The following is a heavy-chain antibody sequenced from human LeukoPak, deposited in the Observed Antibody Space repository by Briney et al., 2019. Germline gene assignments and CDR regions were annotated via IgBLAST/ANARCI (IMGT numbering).Heavy chain of an antibody. CDR2: ISYDGSNK. V-gene: IGHV3-30*18. CDR1: GFTFSSYG. D-gene: IGHD3-3*01. CDR3: AKDSPIFGVVILTLGIDY. Sequence: GGSLRLSCAASGFTFSSYGMHWVRHAPGKGLGWGSVISYDGSNKYYADSVKGRFTISRDNSKNTLYLQMNSLRAEDTAVYYCAKDSPIFGVVILTLGIDYWGQGTLVTVSS. J-gene: IGHJ4*02.